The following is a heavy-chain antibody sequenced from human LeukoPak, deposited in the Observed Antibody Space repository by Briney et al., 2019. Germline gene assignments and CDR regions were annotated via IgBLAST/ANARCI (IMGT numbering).Heavy chain of an antibody. J-gene: IGHJ4*02. D-gene: IGHD7-27*01. CDR3: ATRDASNWGYYFDY. Sequence: ASVKVSCTASGYTFTGYYMHWVRQAPGQGLEWMGWINPNSGGTNYAQKFQGRVTMTRDTSISTAYMELSRLRSDDTAVYYCATRDASNWGYYFDYWGQGTLVTVSS. CDR1: GYTFTGYY. CDR2: INPNSGGT. V-gene: IGHV1-2*02.